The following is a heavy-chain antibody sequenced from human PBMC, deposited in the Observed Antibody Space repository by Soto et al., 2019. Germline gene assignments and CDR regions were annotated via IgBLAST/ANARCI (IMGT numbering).Heavy chain of an antibody. J-gene: IGHJ5*02. CDR1: SGSISSGEYY. D-gene: IGHD3-22*01. CDR2: IYYSGST. CDR3: ARGRPIDRGNWFDT. V-gene: IGHV4-30-4*01. Sequence: PXEILSGPSAVSSGSISSGEYYWSWIRQPPGKVLEWIGYIYYSGSTYYNPSLKSRVTISVDTSKTQFSLKLSSVTAADTAVYYCARGRPIDRGNWFDTWGQGTLVTVSS.